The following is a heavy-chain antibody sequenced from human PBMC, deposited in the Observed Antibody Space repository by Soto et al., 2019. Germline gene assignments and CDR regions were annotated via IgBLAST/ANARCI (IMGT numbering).Heavy chain of an antibody. CDR1: GDIFYNYA. V-gene: IGHV1-69*06. D-gene: IGHD5-12*01. J-gene: IGHJ5*02. CDR3: ARDYSGYDPALNRFDP. CDR2: ISPVIGTT. Sequence: GXSVKGSCKASGDIFYNYAISWVRQAPVQGLEWLGGISPVIGTTHYAQRFQGRLTITADRSTMTTYMELSGLKSEDTAIYFCARDYSGYDPALNRFDPWGQGTLVTVSS.